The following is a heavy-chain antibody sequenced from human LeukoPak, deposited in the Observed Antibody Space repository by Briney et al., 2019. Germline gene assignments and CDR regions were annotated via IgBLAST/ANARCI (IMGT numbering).Heavy chain of an antibody. D-gene: IGHD3-22*01. CDR2: ISSSSSTI. V-gene: IGHV3-48*01. CDR3: ARGHYDSSEDYYYYYGMDV. Sequence: GGSLRLSCAASGFTFSSYSMNWVRQAPGKGLEWVSYISSSSSTIYYADSVKGRFTISRDNAKNSLYLQMNSLRAEDTAVYYCARGHYDSSEDYYYYYGMDVWGQGTTVTVSS. J-gene: IGHJ6*02. CDR1: GFTFSSYS.